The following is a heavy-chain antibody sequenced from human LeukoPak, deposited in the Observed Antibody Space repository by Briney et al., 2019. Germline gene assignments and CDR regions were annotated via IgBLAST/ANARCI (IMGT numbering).Heavy chain of an antibody. CDR2: IYYSGST. D-gene: IGHD6-6*01. Sequence: SETLSLTCTVSGGSISSYYWSWIRRPPGKGLEWIGYIYYSGSTNYNPSLKSRVTISVATSKNQFSLKLTSVTAADTAVYYCARQAARTTFYFDYWGQGTLVTVSS. J-gene: IGHJ4*02. CDR1: GGSISSYY. V-gene: IGHV4-59*08. CDR3: ARQAARTTFYFDY.